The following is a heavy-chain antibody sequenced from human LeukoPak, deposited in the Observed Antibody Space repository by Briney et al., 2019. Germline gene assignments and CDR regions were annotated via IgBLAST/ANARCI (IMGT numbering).Heavy chain of an antibody. J-gene: IGHJ4*02. CDR2: IYSGGST. D-gene: IGHD3-22*01. CDR3: ASYSSLDY. CDR1: GFTVSNNY. V-gene: IGHV3-53*01. Sequence: PGGSLRLSCAVSGFTVSNNYMSWVRQAPGKGLEWVSLIYSGGSTYYADSVKGRFTISRDNSRNTLYLQMNGLRAEDTAVYYCASYSSLDYWGQGTLVTVSS.